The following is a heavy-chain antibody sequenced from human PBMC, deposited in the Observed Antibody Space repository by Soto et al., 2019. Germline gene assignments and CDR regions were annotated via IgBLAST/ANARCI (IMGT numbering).Heavy chain of an antibody. D-gene: IGHD2-21*01. V-gene: IGHV4-4*02. Sequence: SDTLSLTCAVSGVSISDNWWSWVLHPPGKGLEWIGEVYHSGTTHYNPSLKSRVTISLDKSASQISLTLNSVTAADTAVYYWAIHVAVARPRGFSSCGQGTPVPVSS. CDR1: GVSISDNW. CDR3: AIHVAVARPRGFSS. CDR2: VYHSGTT. J-gene: IGHJ1*01.